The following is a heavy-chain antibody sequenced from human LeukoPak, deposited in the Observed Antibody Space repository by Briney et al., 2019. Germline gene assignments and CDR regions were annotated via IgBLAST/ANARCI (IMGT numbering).Heavy chain of an antibody. CDR3: ARGFDNYYALPGGY. Sequence: YYWGWIRQPPGKGLEWVSYISSSGSTIYYADSVKGRFTISRDNAKNSLYLQMNSLRAEDTAVYYCARGFDNYYALPGGYWGQGTLVTVSS. V-gene: IGHV3-11*04. D-gene: IGHD3-10*01. CDR2: ISSSGSTI. J-gene: IGHJ4*02. CDR1: YY.